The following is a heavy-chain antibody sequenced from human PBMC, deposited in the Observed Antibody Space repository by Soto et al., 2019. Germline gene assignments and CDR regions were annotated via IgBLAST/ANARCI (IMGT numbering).Heavy chain of an antibody. CDR1: GFTVSSKY. Sequence: PGESLKISCAASGFTVSSKYMSWVRQAPGKGLEWVSLIQSGGPTYYADSVKGRFTISRDTSENTVHLQMDSLRAEDTAVYYCARDDVLCDGGRCYGGPLDVWGKGTTVTVSS. D-gene: IGHD2-15*01. J-gene: IGHJ6*04. CDR3: ARDDVLCDGGRCYGGPLDV. V-gene: IGHV3-66*01. CDR2: IQSGGPT.